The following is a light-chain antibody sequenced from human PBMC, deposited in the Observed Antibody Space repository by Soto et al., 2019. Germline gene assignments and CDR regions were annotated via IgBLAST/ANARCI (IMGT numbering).Light chain of an antibody. V-gene: IGKV3-20*01. CDR3: QQYGRSPRM. CDR2: GTS. J-gene: IGKJ1*01. CDR1: QIVGSRY. Sequence: LGQCPCLLVFVPGARVHFSCMASQIVGSRYLAWYQQKPGQAPRLLIYGTSNRATGIPDRFSGSGSGTDFSLTISSLEPGDLAVYFCQQYGRSPRMVGQGTKVDIK.